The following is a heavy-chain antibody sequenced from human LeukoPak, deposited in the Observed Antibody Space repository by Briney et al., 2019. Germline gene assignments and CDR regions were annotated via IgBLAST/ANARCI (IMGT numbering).Heavy chain of an antibody. CDR1: GFGFSNFW. CDR2: IKADGTTT. V-gene: IGHV3-74*01. D-gene: IGHD6-6*01. Sequence: GSLRLSCAASGFGFSNFWMHWVRQAPGKGLVWVSRIKADGTTTVYADSVKGRFTISRDNLKNTLYLQMKGLRAEDSAVYFCVREADPSLYASSSPDYWGQGTPVTVSS. J-gene: IGHJ4*01. CDR3: VREADPSLYASSSPDY.